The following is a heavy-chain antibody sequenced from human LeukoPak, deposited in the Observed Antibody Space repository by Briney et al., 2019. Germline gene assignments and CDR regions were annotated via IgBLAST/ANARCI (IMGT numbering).Heavy chain of an antibody. CDR3: ARDISTFDVGGLTDV. J-gene: IGHJ6*04. D-gene: IGHD3-9*01. V-gene: IGHV3-43D*03. Sequence: SVKGRFTISRDNSKSSLYLQMNSLRPEDSAFYYCARDISTFDVGGLTDVWGKGTTVTVSS.